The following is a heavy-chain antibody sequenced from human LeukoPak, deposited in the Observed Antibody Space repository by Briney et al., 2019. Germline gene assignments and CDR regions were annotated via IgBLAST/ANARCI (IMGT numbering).Heavy chain of an antibody. CDR1: GFTFSDHY. Sequence: GGSLRLSCAASGFTFSDHYMDWVRQAPGKGLEWVGRTRNKANSYTTIYAASVKDRFTISRDDSKNSLYLQMFSLKTEDTAVYYCARVRSGSLDYWGQGTLVTVSS. CDR3: ARVRSGSLDY. V-gene: IGHV3-72*01. J-gene: IGHJ4*02. D-gene: IGHD1-26*01. CDR2: TRNKANSYTT.